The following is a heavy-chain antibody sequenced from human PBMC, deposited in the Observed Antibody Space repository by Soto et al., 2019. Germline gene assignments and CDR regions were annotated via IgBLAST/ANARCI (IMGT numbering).Heavy chain of an antibody. Sequence: LRLSCAASGFTFSTYSMNWVRQSPGKGLEWVSDITSSSTYRFYADSVKGRFTISRDDAKNSLYLQMNSLRAEDTAVYYCARDRLTTVTTNSFWFDPWGQGTLVTVSS. V-gene: IGHV3-21*01. CDR2: ITSSSTYR. D-gene: IGHD4-4*01. CDR3: ARDRLTTVTTNSFWFDP. J-gene: IGHJ5*02. CDR1: GFTFSTYS.